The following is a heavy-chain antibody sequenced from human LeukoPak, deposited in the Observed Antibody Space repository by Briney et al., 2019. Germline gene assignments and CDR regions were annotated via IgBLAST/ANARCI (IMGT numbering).Heavy chain of an antibody. CDR1: GYSFTPYW. V-gene: IGHV5-51*01. D-gene: IGHD4-17*01. CDR3: VRHFHPAETTGGYFDL. Sequence: GESLKISCKGFGYSFTPYWIGWVRQMPGKGLEWMGITFPGGSDTKYSPPFQGLVTMSADRSTSTAYLQWNSLKASDTAMYYCVRHFHPAETTGGYFDLLGRGTLVTVSS. J-gene: IGHJ2*01. CDR2: TFPGGSDT.